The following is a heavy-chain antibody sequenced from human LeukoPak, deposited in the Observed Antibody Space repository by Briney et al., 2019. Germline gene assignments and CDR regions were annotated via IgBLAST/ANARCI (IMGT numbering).Heavy chain of an antibody. J-gene: IGHJ4*02. V-gene: IGHV4-34*01. CDR1: GGSFSGYY. Sequence: PSETLSLTSAVYGGSFSGYYWSWIRQLPGQGLERIGEINHSGSTNYNPSLKSRVTISVDTSKNQFSLKLSSVTAVDTAVYYCARGRSTTVTTWYYFDYWGQGTLVTVSS. CDR2: INHSGST. D-gene: IGHD4-17*01. CDR3: ARGRSTTVTTWYYFDY.